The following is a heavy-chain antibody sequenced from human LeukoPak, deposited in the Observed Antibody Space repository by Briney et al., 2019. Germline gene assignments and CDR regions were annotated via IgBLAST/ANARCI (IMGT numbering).Heavy chain of an antibody. CDR2: ISWNSGSI. CDR3: AKGSGGGSYYPVDY. J-gene: IGHJ4*02. V-gene: IGHV3-9*03. D-gene: IGHD1-26*01. Sequence: GRSLRLSCAASGFTFDDYAMHWVRQAPGKGLEWVSGISWNSGSIGYADSVKGRFTISRDNAKNSLYLQMNSLRAEDMALYYCAKGSGGGSYYPVDYWGQGTLVTVSS. CDR1: GFTFDDYA.